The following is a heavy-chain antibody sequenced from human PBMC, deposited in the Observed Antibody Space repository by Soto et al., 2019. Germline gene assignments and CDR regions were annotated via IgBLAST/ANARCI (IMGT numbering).Heavy chain of an antibody. Sequence: LPLTCTVSGGSISSGGYYISWIRQAPGKVLEWVAYISSSSSYTNYADSVNRRFTISRDNAKNSLYLQMNSLRAEDTAVYYCARDLGGSSSWYVGAGYYGLVVWGQATTVTVSS. CDR2: ISSSSSYT. CDR1: GGSISSGGYY. J-gene: IGHJ6*02. D-gene: IGHD6-13*01. CDR3: ARDLGGSSSWYVGAGYYGLVV. V-gene: IGHV3-11*06.